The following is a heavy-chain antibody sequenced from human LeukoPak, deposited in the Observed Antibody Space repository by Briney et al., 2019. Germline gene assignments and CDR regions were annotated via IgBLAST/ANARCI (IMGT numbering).Heavy chain of an antibody. CDR2: ISGSGGGT. CDR3: AKDGSPDGQQLVQSDWFDP. J-gene: IGHJ5*02. CDR1: GFTFSSYA. V-gene: IGHV3-23*01. D-gene: IGHD6-13*01. Sequence: TGGSLRLSCAASGFTFSSYAMSWVRQAPGKGLEWVSAISGSGGGTYYADSVKGRFTISRDNSKNTLYLQMNSLRAEDTAVYYCAKDGSPDGQQLVQSDWFDPWGQGTLVTVSS.